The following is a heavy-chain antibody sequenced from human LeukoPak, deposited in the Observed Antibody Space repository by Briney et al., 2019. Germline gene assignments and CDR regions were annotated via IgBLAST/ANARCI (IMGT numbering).Heavy chain of an antibody. V-gene: IGHV5-51*01. J-gene: IGHJ4*02. CDR3: ARQFGGNSEFDY. D-gene: IGHD4-23*01. CDR2: IYPGDSDT. Sequence: GESLKISCKGSGYTFTSYWMGWVRQLPGKGLEWMGIIYPGDSDTRYSPSFQGQVTISSDKSISTAYLQWSSLKASGTAMYYCARQFGGNSEFDYWGQGTLVTVSS. CDR1: GYTFTSYW.